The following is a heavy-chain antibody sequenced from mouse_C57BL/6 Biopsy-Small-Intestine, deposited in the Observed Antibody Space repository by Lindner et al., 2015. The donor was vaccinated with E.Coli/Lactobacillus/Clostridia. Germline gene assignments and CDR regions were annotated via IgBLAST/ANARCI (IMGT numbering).Heavy chain of an antibody. CDR2: FSPEDGKR. CDR1: GHTFIELS. V-gene: IGHV1-67*01. Sequence: SVKVSCKVSGHTFIELSMHWVRQSPGKGLEWMGGFSPEDGKRIYAPKFQGRVTMTEETSTDTAYMELSGLRSEDTAVYYCAKLTRVRGVIKADYFDDWGQGTPVTVSS. J-gene: IGHJ2*01. D-gene: IGHD1-1*01. CDR3: AKLTRVRGVIKADYFDD.